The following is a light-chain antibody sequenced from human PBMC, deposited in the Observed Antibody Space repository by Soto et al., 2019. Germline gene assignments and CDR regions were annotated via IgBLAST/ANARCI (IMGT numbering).Light chain of an antibody. Sequence: IGMTPGPGRLYLSLGARATIYCRASQSVSSSYLAWYQQKPGQAPRLLLDGASTRATGIPARFSGTGSGTDCTLTITSLVPDDFAVYYCQHRSNGPVTGTXGEGTKVDI. V-gene: IGKV3D-20*02. CDR1: QSVSSSY. J-gene: IGKJ1*01. CDR3: QHRSNGPVTGT. CDR2: GAS.